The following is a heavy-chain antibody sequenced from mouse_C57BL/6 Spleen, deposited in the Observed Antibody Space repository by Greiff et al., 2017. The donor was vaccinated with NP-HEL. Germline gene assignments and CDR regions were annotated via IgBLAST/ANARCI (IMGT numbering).Heavy chain of an antibody. CDR2: IYPGSGNT. J-gene: IGHJ2*01. Sequence: VKLQESGPELVKPGASVKISCKASGYSFTSYYIHWVKQRPGQGLEWIGWIYPGSGNTKYNEKFKGKATLTADTSSSTAYMQLSSLTSEDSAVYYCARVYGSSYLFDYWGQGTTLTVSS. D-gene: IGHD1-1*01. V-gene: IGHV1-66*01. CDR3: ARVYGSSYLFDY. CDR1: GYSFTSYY.